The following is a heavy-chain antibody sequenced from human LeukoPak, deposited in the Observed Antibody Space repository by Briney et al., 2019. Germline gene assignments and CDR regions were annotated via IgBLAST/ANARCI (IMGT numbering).Heavy chain of an antibody. CDR3: AKDLSVVVAATRAFDY. CDR1: GFTFRTYG. Sequence: GGSLRLSCAASGFTFRTYGMHWVRQTPGRGLEWVAVIWSDGSNKNYADSVKGRFTLSRDNTNNMLYLQMNSLRADDTAVYYCAKDLSVVVAATRAFDYWGQGTLVTVSS. CDR2: IWSDGSNK. V-gene: IGHV3-33*06. J-gene: IGHJ4*02. D-gene: IGHD2-15*01.